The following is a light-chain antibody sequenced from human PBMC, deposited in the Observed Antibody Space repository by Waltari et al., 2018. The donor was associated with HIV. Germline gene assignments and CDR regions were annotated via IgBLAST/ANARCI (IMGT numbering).Light chain of an antibody. CDR1: SASVSTSFF. Sequence: QAVVTQEPSLSVSPGKTITLSCGLSSASVSTSFFPRWYHLTPGQPPRSLLYNTDVRSSGVPDRFAGASVGNKAALTITGAQAEDESVYYCVLYVRRGRVFGGGTRLTVL. CDR3: VLYVRRGRV. J-gene: IGLJ2*01. CDR2: NTD. V-gene: IGLV8-61*01.